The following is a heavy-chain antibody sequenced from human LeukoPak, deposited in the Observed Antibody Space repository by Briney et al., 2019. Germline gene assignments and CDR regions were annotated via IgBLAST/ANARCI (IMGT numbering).Heavy chain of an antibody. CDR1: GYTFTSYG. V-gene: IGHV1-46*01. D-gene: IGHD3-22*01. J-gene: IGHJ4*02. CDR2: INPSGGST. CDR3: ARELGYDSSGYPRAARDY. Sequence: ASVKVSCKASGYTFTSYGISWVRQAPGQGLEWMGIINPSGGSTSYAQKFQGRVTMTRDMSTSTVYMELSSLRSEDTAVYYCARELGYDSSGYPRAARDYWGQGTLVTVSS.